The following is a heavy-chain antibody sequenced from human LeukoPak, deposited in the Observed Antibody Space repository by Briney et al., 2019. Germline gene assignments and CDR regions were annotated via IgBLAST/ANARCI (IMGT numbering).Heavy chain of an antibody. Sequence: SQTLSLTCSVSRGSISYGSSYWSWIRQPAGKGLEWIGLIYTGGSTNYNPSLKSRVTISVDTSKNQFSLKLSSVTAADTAVYYCAREFDTWGQGTLVTVSS. J-gene: IGHJ4*02. CDR1: RGSISYGSSY. D-gene: IGHD3-9*01. CDR2: IYTGGST. V-gene: IGHV4-61*02. CDR3: AREFDT.